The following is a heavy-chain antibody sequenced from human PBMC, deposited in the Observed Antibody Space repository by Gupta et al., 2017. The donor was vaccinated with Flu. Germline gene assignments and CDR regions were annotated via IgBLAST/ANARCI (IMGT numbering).Heavy chain of an antibody. V-gene: IGHV3-9*01. CDR2: ITWNSERG. J-gene: IGHJ4*02. Sequence: EVQLVESGGGLVQPGRSLRLSCAASGFTFDDHAMHWVRQPPGKGLEWVSGITWNSERGHYADSVKGRFTISRDNAKNSLSLQMNRLRPEDTAFYYCARGVGSSSLFIYFDYWGQGNMVTVSS. CDR1: GFTFDDHA. D-gene: IGHD6-6*01. CDR3: ARGVGSSSLFIYFDY.